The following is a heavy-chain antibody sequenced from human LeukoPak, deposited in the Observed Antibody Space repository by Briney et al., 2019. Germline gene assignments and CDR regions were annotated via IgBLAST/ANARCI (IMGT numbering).Heavy chain of an antibody. CDR1: SGSISTSNSY. CDR2: IYTSGST. J-gene: IGHJ4*02. V-gene: IGHV4-61*05. D-gene: IGHD4-23*01. Sequence: ASETLSLTCTVSSGSISTSNSYWGWIRQPPGKGLEWIEYIYTSGSTNYNPSLKSRVTISVDTSKNQFSLKLSSVTAADTAVYYCARHRLYGGNIFDYWGQGTLVTVSS. CDR3: ARHRLYGGNIFDY.